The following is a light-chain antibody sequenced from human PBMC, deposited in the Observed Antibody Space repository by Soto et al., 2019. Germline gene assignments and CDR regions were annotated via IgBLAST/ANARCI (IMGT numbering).Light chain of an antibody. CDR3: RHFCSYPLT. Sequence: DIQLTQSPPFLSASVGDRVTITCRASQGISSSLAWYQQKPGKAPKLLIYGASTLQSGVPSRFSGSGSGTEFTLTISSLQPEDFATSYCRHFCSYPLTFGQGTRLEIK. CDR1: QGISSS. CDR2: GAS. J-gene: IGKJ5*01. V-gene: IGKV1-9*01.